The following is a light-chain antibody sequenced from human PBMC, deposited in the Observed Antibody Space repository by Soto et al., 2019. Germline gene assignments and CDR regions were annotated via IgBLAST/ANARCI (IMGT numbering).Light chain of an antibody. CDR3: SSYTTSSTRV. CDR2: EVT. J-gene: IGLJ1*01. V-gene: IGLV2-14*01. CDR1: SSDIGIYKY. Sequence: QSALTQPASVSGSPGQSIAISCTGSSSDIGIYKYVSWYQQHPGKVPKLIIYEVTNRPSGVSNRFSGSKSGNTASLTISGLQAEVEADYYCSSYTTSSTRVFGPGTKVTVL.